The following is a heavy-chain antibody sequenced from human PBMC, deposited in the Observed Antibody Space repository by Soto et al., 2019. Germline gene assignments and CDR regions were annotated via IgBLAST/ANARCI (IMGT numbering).Heavy chain of an antibody. J-gene: IGHJ5*02. V-gene: IGHV4-31*03. CDR3: ARDRRLRASFSWFDP. CDR1: GDSISSGGFL. Sequence: QVQLQESGPGLVKPSQTLSLTCTVTGDSISSGGFLWSWLRQHPEKGLEWIGYIYKSGSAFYNPYLRSRAVISVDTYQNQFSLRLNSVTAADAAVYYCARDRRLRASFSWFDPWGQGILVTVSS. D-gene: IGHD4-17*01. CDR2: IYKSGSA.